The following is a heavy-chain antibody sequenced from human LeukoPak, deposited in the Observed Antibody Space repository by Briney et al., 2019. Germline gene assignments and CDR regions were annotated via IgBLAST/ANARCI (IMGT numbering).Heavy chain of an antibody. Sequence: RASVKVSCKASGYTFTSYGISWVRQAPGQGLEWMGWISAYNGNTNYAQKLQGRVTMTTDTSTSTAYMELRSLRSDDTAVYYCARAGWDYPPYDYVWGSYRSITAFDIWGQGTMVTVSS. CDR1: GYTFTSYG. J-gene: IGHJ3*02. D-gene: IGHD3-16*02. CDR3: ARAGWDYPPYDYVWGSYRSITAFDI. V-gene: IGHV1-18*01. CDR2: ISAYNGNT.